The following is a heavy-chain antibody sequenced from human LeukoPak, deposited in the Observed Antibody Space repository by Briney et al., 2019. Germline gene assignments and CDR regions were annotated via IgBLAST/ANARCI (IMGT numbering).Heavy chain of an antibody. D-gene: IGHD2-2*01. CDR2: IYYSGST. J-gene: IGHJ6*03. Sequence: PSETLSPTCTVSGGSISSYYWSWIRQPPGKGLEWIGYIYYSGSTNYNPSLKSRLTMSVDTSKNQFSLQLSSVTAADTAVYYCARGCSSTTCYDHYYFYYMDVWGKGTTDTVSS. CDR3: ARGCSSTTCYDHYYFYYMDV. V-gene: IGHV4-59*01. CDR1: GGSISSYY.